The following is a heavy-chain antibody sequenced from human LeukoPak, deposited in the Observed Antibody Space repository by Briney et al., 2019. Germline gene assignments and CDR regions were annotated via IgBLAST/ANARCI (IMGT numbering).Heavy chain of an antibody. CDR3: AKRGGRYCSGGSCYSGYYMDV. D-gene: IGHD2-15*01. CDR2: ISGSGGST. J-gene: IGHJ6*03. V-gene: IGHV3-23*01. Sequence: GGSLRLSCAASGFTFSTFAMIWVRQPPGKGLEWVSAISGSGGSTYYADSVKGRFTISRDISKNTLYLHMNSLRAEDTAVYYCAKRGGRYCSGGSCYSGYYMDVWGKGTTVTISS. CDR1: GFTFSTFA.